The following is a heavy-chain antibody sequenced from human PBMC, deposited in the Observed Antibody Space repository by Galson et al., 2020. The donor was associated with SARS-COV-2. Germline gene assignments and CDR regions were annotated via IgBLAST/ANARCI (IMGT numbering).Heavy chain of an antibody. Sequence: GESLKISCKGSGYSFTTYWIDWVRQMPGKGLEWMGIIYPGDSDVKYSPSFQGQVTISADKSASTAYLQWSGLKASDTAMYYCARRRCSGGTCPTDHWGQGTLVTVSS. CDR3: ARRRCSGGTCPTDH. J-gene: IGHJ4*02. V-gene: IGHV5-51*01. D-gene: IGHD2-15*01. CDR2: IYPGDSDV. CDR1: GYSFTTYW.